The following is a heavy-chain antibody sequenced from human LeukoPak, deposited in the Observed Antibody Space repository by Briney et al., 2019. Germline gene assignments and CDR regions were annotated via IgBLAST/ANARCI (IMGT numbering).Heavy chain of an antibody. Sequence: GGSLRLSCAASGFTFNTYWMIWVRQAPGKGLEWVSAISGSGGSTYYADSVKGRFTISRDNSKNTLYLQMNSLRAEDTAVYYCAKQWELLHFDYWGQGTLVTVSS. CDR2: ISGSGGST. CDR3: AKQWELLHFDY. D-gene: IGHD1-26*01. CDR1: GFTFNTYW. V-gene: IGHV3-23*01. J-gene: IGHJ4*02.